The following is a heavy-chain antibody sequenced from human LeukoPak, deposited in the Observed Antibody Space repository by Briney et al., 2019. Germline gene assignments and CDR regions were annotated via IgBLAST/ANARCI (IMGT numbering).Heavy chain of an antibody. J-gene: IGHJ4*02. Sequence: PGGSLRLSCAASGFTFSSYGMHWVRQAPGKGPEWVAAISYDGSNKYYADSVKGRFTISRDNSKNTLYLQMNSLRAEDTAVYYCARSYSYGGIHYWGQGTLVTVSS. CDR2: ISYDGSNK. CDR3: ARSYSYGGIHY. V-gene: IGHV3-30*03. D-gene: IGHD5-18*01. CDR1: GFTFSSYG.